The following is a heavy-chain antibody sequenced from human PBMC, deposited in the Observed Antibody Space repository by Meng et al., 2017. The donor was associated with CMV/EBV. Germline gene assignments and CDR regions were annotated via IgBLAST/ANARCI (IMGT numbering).Heavy chain of an antibody. D-gene: IGHD3-3*01. V-gene: IGHV3-74*01. CDR3: ARQYYDFWRGPFGLNYYGMDV. Sequence: GESLKISCAASGFTFSSYWMHWVRQAPGKGLVWVSRINSDGSSTSCADSVKGRFTISRDNAKNTLYLQMNSLRAEDTAVYYCARQYYDFWRGPFGLNYYGMDVWGQGTTVTVSS. J-gene: IGHJ6*02. CDR1: GFTFSSYW. CDR2: INSDGSST.